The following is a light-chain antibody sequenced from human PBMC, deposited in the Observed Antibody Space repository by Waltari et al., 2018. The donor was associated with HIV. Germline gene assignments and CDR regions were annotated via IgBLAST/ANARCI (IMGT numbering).Light chain of an antibody. CDR3: STWDQSLGIWV. V-gene: IGLV1-36*01. J-gene: IGLJ3*02. CDR2: ES. Sequence: QPALTQEPSMSGPVGQKVTLPCTGNSTNIGSSALAWNQQISHGPPKTVIFESSLPSGIPDRFSGSKSATTASLTISGLQPEDEADYYCSTWDQSLGIWVFGGGTKLTVL. CDR1: STNIGSSA.